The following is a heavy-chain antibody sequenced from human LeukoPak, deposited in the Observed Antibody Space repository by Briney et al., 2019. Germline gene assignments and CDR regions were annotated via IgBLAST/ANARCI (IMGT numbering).Heavy chain of an antibody. CDR1: GFIFSTYA. CDR2: VSNSGVST. CDR3: AKDWNPSPNWFGP. V-gene: IGHV3-23*01. Sequence: PGGSLRHSCAASGFIFSTYAMNWVRQAPGKGLEWISGVSNSGVSTNYAASVKGRFTISRDNSKNMLYLQMNGLRAEDTAVYYCAKDWNPSPNWFGPWGQGTLVIVSS. J-gene: IGHJ5*02. D-gene: IGHD1-1*01.